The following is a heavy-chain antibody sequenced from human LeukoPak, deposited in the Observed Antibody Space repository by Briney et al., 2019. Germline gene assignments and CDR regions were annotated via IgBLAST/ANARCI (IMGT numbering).Heavy chain of an antibody. CDR3: ATNLMAYYFDY. D-gene: IGHD5-24*01. J-gene: IGHJ4*02. CDR2: IYYSGST. Sequence: SETLSLTCTVSGGSISSSDYYWGWIRQPPGQGLEWIGTIYYSGSTYYNPSLKSRVTISVDTSKNQFSLKLSSVTAADTAVYYCATNLMAYYFDYWGQGTLVTVSS. V-gene: IGHV4-39*01. CDR1: GGSISSSDYY.